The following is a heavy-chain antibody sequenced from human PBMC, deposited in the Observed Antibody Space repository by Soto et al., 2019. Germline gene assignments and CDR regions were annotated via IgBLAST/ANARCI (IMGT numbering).Heavy chain of an antibody. CDR1: GGSMSSYY. CDR3: ARGQRFSDWFDP. Sequence: SETLSLTCTVSGGSMSSYYWTWIRQPAGKGLEWIGRVYSSGGTHYNPSLKSRVTISLDTSKNQFSLRLLSVTDADTAVYYCARGQRFSDWFDPWGQGTLVTVS. D-gene: IGHD3-3*01. J-gene: IGHJ5*02. CDR2: VYSSGGT. V-gene: IGHV4-4*07.